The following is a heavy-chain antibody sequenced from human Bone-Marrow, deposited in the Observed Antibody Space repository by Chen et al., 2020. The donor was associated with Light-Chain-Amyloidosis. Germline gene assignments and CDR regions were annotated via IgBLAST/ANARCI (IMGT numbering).Heavy chain of an antibody. CDR2: SGSTVST. Sequence: EVQVAEIGGGLFQPGGSLRLSCIASGFFDNASYFSWVRQAPGKGLEWVSTVSGSTVSTYYAGAVKGRFIISRDNSKSTLYLQMNSLRAGDTAVYFCTRKGGYFDFWGQGSLVTVSS. CDR3: TRKGGYFDF. V-gene: IGHV3-53*02. D-gene: IGHD3-10*01. J-gene: IGHJ4*02. CDR1: GFFDNASY.